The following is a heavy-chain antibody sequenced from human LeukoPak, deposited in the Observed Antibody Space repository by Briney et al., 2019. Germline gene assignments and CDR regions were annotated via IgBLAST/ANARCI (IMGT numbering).Heavy chain of an antibody. CDR1: GFTFSSFD. V-gene: IGHV3-21*01. J-gene: IGHJ5*02. Sequence: KPGGSLRLSCAASGFTFSSFDMNWVRQAPGKGLEWVSSISTSSRYIYYRDSVKGRFTISRDDAKNSLYLQMNSLRVEDTAVYYRARADCSGSTCYLRRSWFDPWGQGTLVTVSS. CDR3: ARADCSGSTCYLRRSWFDP. CDR2: ISTSSRYI. D-gene: IGHD2-2*01.